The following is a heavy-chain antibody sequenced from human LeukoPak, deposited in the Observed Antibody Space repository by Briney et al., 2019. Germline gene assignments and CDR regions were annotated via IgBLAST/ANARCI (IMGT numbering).Heavy chain of an antibody. CDR3: ARGDNWNAFDY. CDR2: ISSSGSS. CDR1: GGSISSGGYF. J-gene: IGHJ4*02. Sequence: SQTLSLTCTVSGGSISSGGYFWSWIRQHPGRGLEWIGYISSSGSSNYNPSLRSRITISVDTSKNQFSLRLNSLTAADTAVYFCARGDNWNAFDYWGQGTLVTVSS. V-gene: IGHV4-31*03. D-gene: IGHD1-20*01.